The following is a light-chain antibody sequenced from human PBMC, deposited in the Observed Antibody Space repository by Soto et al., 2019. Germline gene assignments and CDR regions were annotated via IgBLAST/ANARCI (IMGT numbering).Light chain of an antibody. CDR1: SSNVGSYKL. V-gene: IGLV2-23*02. J-gene: IGLJ1*01. Sequence: QSALTQPASVSGSPGQSITISCTGTSSNVGSYKLVSWYQQHPGKDPKLMIFEVNKRPSGVYNRFSGSKSGNTASLTISGLKVEDEADYYCCSSGGTPTYVFGTGTKVTVX. CDR3: CSSGGTPTYV. CDR2: EVN.